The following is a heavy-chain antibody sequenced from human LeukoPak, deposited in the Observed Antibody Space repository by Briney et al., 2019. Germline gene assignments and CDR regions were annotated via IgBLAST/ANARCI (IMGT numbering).Heavy chain of an antibody. CDR3: ARDQGSSYTGARAGSFDI. CDR1: GYTFTSYY. Sequence: ASVKVSCKASGYTFTSYYMHWVRQAPGQGLEWMGIINPSGGSTSYAQKFQGRVTMTRDTSTSTVYMELSSLRSEDTAVYYCARDQGSSYTGARAGSFDIWGQGTMVTVSS. V-gene: IGHV1-46*01. CDR2: INPSGGST. J-gene: IGHJ3*02. D-gene: IGHD1-26*01.